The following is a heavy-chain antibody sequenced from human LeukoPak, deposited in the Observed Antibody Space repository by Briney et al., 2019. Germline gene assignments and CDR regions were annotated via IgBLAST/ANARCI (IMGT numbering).Heavy chain of an antibody. J-gene: IGHJ4*02. Sequence: GGSLRLSCAASGFTFSTYAMSWVRQAPGKGLEWVAVISYDGSNKYYADSVKGRFTISRDNSKNTLYLQMNSLRAEDTAVYYCAKLYSYGSGPVDYWGQGTLVTVSS. V-gene: IGHV3-30*18. CDR3: AKLYSYGSGPVDY. D-gene: IGHD5-18*01. CDR1: GFTFSTYA. CDR2: ISYDGSNK.